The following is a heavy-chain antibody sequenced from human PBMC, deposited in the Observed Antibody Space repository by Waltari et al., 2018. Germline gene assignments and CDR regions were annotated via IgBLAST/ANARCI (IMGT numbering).Heavy chain of an antibody. J-gene: IGHJ3*02. CDR2: IYYSGST. Sequence: QLQLQESGPGLVKPSETLSLTCTVSGCSISSSSYYWGWIRQPPGKGLEWIGSIYYSGSTYYNPSLKSRVTISVDTSKNQFSLKLSSVTAADTAVYYCASPPYNRQWLVGAFDIWGQGTMVTVSS. D-gene: IGHD6-19*01. CDR3: ASPPYNRQWLVGAFDI. V-gene: IGHV4-39*07. CDR1: GCSISSSSYY.